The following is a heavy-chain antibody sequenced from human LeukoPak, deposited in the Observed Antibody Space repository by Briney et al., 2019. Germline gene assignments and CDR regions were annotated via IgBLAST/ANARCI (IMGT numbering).Heavy chain of an antibody. CDR1: GGSMNSYY. D-gene: IGHD2-2*01. CDR3: ARVDSTRWYATFDS. V-gene: IGHV4-59*01. Sequence: PSETLSLTCTVSGGSMNSYYWSWIRQPPGKGLEWIGHIYYSGSTKYNPSLKSRVTISLDTSKNQFSLNLKSATAADTAVYYCARVDSTRWYATFDSWGQGTLITVSS. CDR2: IYYSGST. J-gene: IGHJ4*02.